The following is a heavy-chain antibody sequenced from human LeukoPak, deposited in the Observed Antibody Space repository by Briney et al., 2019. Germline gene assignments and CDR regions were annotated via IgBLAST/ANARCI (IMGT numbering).Heavy chain of an antibody. CDR2: INPNSGGT. V-gene: IGHV1-2*02. CDR3: ARAGGNYYDSSGYNY. D-gene: IGHD3-22*01. Sequence: ASVKVSCKASGYTFTGYYMHWVRQAPGQGLEWMGWINPNSGGTNYAQKFQGRVTMTRDTSISTAYMELSRLRSDDTAVYYCARAGGNYYDSSGYNYWGQGTLVTVSS. J-gene: IGHJ4*02. CDR1: GYTFTGYY.